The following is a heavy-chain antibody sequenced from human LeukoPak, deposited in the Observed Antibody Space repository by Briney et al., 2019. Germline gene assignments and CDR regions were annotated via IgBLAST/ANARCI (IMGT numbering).Heavy chain of an antibody. CDR2: INPSGGST. D-gene: IGHD5-18*01. J-gene: IGHJ4*02. Sequence: ASVKVSCKASGYTSTSYYMHWVRQAPGQGLEWMGIINPSGGSTSYAQKFQGRVTMTRDMSTSTVYMELSSLRSEDTAVYYCARAVYSYGLLTQTGYYFDYWGQGTLVTVSS. CDR1: GYTSTSYY. CDR3: ARAVYSYGLLTQTGYYFDY. V-gene: IGHV1-46*01.